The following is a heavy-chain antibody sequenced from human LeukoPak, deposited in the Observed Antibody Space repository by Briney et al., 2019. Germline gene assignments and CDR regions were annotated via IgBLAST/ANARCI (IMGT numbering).Heavy chain of an antibody. V-gene: IGHV3-53*01. J-gene: IGHJ4*02. CDR1: GFTVSSNY. CDR2: IYSGGST. D-gene: IGHD3-10*01. Sequence: GGSLGLSCAASGFTVSSNYMSWVRQAPGKGLEWVSVIYSGGSTYYADSVKGRFTISRDNSKNTLYLQMNSLGAEDTAVYYCARLDYYGSGSYSWGQGTLVTVSS. CDR3: ARLDYYGSGSYS.